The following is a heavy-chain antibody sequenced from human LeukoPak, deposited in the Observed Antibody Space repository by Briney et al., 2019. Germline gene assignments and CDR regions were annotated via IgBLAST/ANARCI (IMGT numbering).Heavy chain of an antibody. J-gene: IGHJ4*02. Sequence: GGSLRLSCAASGFTFDDYAMHWVRQAPGKGLGWSSLISWDGGNTYYADSVMGRFTISRDNSKNSLYLQMNSLTTDDTALYYCAKDMSSSGLFDYWGQGTLVTVSS. D-gene: IGHD6-25*01. CDR1: GFTFDDYA. V-gene: IGHV3-43*01. CDR3: AKDMSSSGLFDY. CDR2: ISWDGGNT.